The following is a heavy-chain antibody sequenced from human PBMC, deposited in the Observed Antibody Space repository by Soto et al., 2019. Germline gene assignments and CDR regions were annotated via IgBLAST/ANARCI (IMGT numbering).Heavy chain of an antibody. CDR3: ARDSGMWELLRTDAFDI. CDR2: INAANGDT. V-gene: IGHV1-3*01. Sequence: QVQLVQSGTEVKKPGASVKVSCKASGYTFTSYGIHWVRQAPGQRLEWMGWINAANGDTKYSPKFQGRVTITRDTSASTAYMELSSLRSEDTAVYYCARDSGMWELLRTDAFDIWGQGTMVTVSS. J-gene: IGHJ3*02. D-gene: IGHD1-26*01. CDR1: GYTFTSYG.